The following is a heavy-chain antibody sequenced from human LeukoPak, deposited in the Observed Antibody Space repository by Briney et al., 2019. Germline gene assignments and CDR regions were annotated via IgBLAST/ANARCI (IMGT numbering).Heavy chain of an antibody. V-gene: IGHV1-69*05. J-gene: IGHJ4*02. Sequence: VASVKVSCKASGGTFSSYAISWVRQAPGQGLEWMGGIIPIFGTANYAQKFQGRVTMTRDTSTSTVYMELSSLRSEDTAVYYCARAPPGGATIYWGQGTLVTVSS. CDR1: GGTFSSYA. CDR3: ARAPPGGATIY. D-gene: IGHD1-26*01. CDR2: IIPIFGTA.